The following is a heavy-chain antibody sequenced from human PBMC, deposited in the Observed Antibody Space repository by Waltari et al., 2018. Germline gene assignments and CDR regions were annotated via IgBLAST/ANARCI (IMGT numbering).Heavy chain of an antibody. V-gene: IGHV4-34*01. CDR1: GGSFSGYY. CDR2: INHSGST. D-gene: IGHD3-22*01. CDR3: ARVPYYYDSSGYYTGNFFDY. Sequence: QVQLQQWGAGLLKPSETLSLTCAVYGGSFSGYYWSWIRQPPGKGLEWIVEINHSGSTNYNPSLKSRVTISVDTSKNQFSLKLSSVTAADTAVYYCARVPYYYDSSGYYTGNFFDYWGQGTLVTVSS. J-gene: IGHJ4*02.